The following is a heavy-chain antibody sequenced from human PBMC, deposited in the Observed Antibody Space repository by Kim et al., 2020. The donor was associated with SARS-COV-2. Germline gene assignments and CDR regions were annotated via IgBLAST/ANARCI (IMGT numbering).Heavy chain of an antibody. CDR1: GGSISSYY. J-gene: IGHJ4*02. CDR3: ARGRDHYYDSSGYPY. D-gene: IGHD3-22*01. CDR2: IYYSGST. V-gene: IGHV4-59*01. Sequence: SETLSLTCTVSGGSISSYYWSWIRQPPGKGLEWIGYIYYSGSTNYNPSLKSRVTISIDTSKNQFSLKLSSVTAADTAVYYCARGRDHYYDSSGYPYWGQGTLVTVSS.